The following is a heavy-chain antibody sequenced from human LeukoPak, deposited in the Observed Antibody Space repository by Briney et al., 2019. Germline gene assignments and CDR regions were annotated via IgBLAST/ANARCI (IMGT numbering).Heavy chain of an antibody. Sequence: GESLKISCKGSGYSFTSYWIGWVRQMPGKGLEWMGIIYPGDSDTRYSPSFQGQVTISADKSISTAYLQWSSLKASDTAMYYCARQNQMQTGYSGYEGWFDPWGQGTLVTVSS. CDR3: ARQNQMQTGYSGYEGWFDP. CDR2: IYPGDSDT. CDR1: GYSFTSYW. J-gene: IGHJ5*02. V-gene: IGHV5-51*01. D-gene: IGHD5-12*01.